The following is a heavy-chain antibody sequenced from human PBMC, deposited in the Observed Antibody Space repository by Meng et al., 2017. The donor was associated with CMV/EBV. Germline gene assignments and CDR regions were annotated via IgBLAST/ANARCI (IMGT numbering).Heavy chain of an antibody. D-gene: IGHD3-22*01. J-gene: IGHJ4*02. Sequence: GGSLRLSCAASGFTVSSNYMSWVRQAPGKGLEWVSVIYSGGSTYYADSVKGRFTISRDNSKNTLYLQMNGLRAEDTAVYYCARARKYYYDTPGDFDHWGQGTLVTVSS. CDR3: ARARKYYYDTPGDFDH. V-gene: IGHV3-66*02. CDR2: IYSGGST. CDR1: GFTVSSNY.